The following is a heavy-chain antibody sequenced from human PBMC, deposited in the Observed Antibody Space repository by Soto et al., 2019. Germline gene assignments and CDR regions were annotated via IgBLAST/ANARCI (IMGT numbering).Heavy chain of an antibody. V-gene: IGHV3-23*01. J-gene: IGHJ4*02. CDR3: AKQSPYSNSXXXVXY. D-gene: IGHD6-13*01. Sequence: DSVKGRFTISRDNSKNTLYLQMNSLRAEDTAVYYCAKQSPYSNSXXXVXYWGQGTLVTVSS.